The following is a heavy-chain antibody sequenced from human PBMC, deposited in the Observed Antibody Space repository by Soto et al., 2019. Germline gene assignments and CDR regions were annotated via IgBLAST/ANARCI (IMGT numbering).Heavy chain of an antibody. V-gene: IGHV4-34*01. D-gene: IGHD3-16*02. CDR2: SNQSGST. Sequence: TLSLTCAVYGGSFSGYYWSWIRQPPGKGLEWVGESNQSGSTNYNPSLKSRVTISVDTSKNQFSLKLSSVTAADTAVYYCARGRALITFGGVIAGPILYYWGQGTLVTVSS. CDR1: GGSFSGYY. CDR3: ARGRALITFGGVIAGPILYY. J-gene: IGHJ4*02.